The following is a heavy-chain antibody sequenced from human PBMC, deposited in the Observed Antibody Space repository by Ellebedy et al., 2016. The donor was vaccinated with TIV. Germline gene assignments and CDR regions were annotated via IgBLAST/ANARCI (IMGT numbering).Heavy chain of an antibody. J-gene: IGHJ4*02. CDR3: ARDTRGVITGRGGEFDY. CDR2: ISTYNSIT. CDR1: GYTFTNYG. V-gene: IGHV1-18*01. Sequence: ASVKVSXXASGYTFTNYGISWVRQAPGQGLEWMGVISTYNSITNYAQNFQGRVTMTTDTSTSTAYMELRSLRSDDTAVYYCARDTRGVITGRGGEFDYWGQGTLVTVSS. D-gene: IGHD3-10*01.